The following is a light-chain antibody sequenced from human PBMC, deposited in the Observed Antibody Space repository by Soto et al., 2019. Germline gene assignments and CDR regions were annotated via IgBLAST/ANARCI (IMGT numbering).Light chain of an antibody. CDR2: EAS. CDR1: QGVSTF. J-gene: IGKJ1*01. Sequence: EIVLTQSPGTLSLSPGERATLSCRASQGVSTFLAWYQQKPGQAPSPLIYEASSRATGIPARFSGGASGTVGTITISRLQQEDGAVYYCQQRSNWTWTFGQGTKVDIK. V-gene: IGKV3D-11*01. CDR3: QQRSNWTWT.